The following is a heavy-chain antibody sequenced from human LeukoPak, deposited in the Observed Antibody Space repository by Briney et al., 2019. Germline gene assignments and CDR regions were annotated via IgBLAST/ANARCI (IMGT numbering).Heavy chain of an antibody. D-gene: IGHD6-13*01. CDR2: IIPILGIA. V-gene: IGHV1-69*04. Sequence: SVKVSCKASGGTFSSYAISWVQQAPGQGLEWMGRIIPILGIANHARKFQGRVTITADKSTSTAYMELSSLRSEDTAVYYCARGLMIAAAGFDYWGQGTLVTVSS. J-gene: IGHJ4*02. CDR3: ARGLMIAAAGFDY. CDR1: GGTFSSYA.